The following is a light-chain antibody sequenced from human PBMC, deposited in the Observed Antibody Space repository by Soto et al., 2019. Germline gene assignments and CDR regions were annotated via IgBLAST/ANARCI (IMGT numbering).Light chain of an antibody. V-gene: IGKV3-20*01. CDR1: QSISSY. Sequence: EVVCAHSPDTLSFPPVERAPLSCRASQSISSYLAWYQQKPGQAPRLLIYGASSRATGIPDRFSGSGSGTDFTLTISRLEPEDFAVYYCQQYGSSPPWTFGQGTKVDIK. J-gene: IGKJ1*01. CDR3: QQYGSSPPWT. CDR2: GAS.